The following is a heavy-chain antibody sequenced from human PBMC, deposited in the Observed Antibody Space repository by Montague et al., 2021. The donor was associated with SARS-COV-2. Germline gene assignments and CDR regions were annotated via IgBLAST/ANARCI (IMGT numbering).Heavy chain of an antibody. CDR3: ARRISVFEP. CDR2: INGASSRT. V-gene: IGHV3-11*03. J-gene: IGHJ5*02. Sequence: SLRLSCAASGFIFSDYNMTWIRQTPGKGLEWVSDINGASSRTNYADSVKGRFTISRDNAKNSLFLQMNSLRVEDTAVYYCARRISVFEPWGQGTLVTVSS. CDR1: GFIFSDYN.